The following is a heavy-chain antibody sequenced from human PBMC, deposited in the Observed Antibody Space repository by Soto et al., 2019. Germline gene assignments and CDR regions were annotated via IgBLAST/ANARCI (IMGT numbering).Heavy chain of an antibody. J-gene: IGHJ4*02. V-gene: IGHV4-39*01. Sequence: PSETLSLTCTVSGGSISISSCYWGWIRQPPGKGLEWIGSIYYSGSTYYNPSLKSRVTISVDTSKNQFSLKLSSVTAADTAVYYCARYLLWFGELSGYYFDYWGQGTLVTVS. CDR2: IYYSGST. CDR3: ARYLLWFGELSGYYFDY. CDR1: GGSISISSCY. D-gene: IGHD3-10*01.